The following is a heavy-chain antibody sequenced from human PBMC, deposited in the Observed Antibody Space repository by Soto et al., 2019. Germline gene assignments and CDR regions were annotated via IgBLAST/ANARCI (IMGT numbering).Heavy chain of an antibody. D-gene: IGHD5-18*01. J-gene: IGHJ6*02. Sequence: PGESLKISCKGSGYSFTSYWIGWVRQMPGKGLEWMGRIDPSDSYTNYSPSFQGHVTISADKSISTAYLQWSSLKASDTAMYYCARHEKERYSDTAMVPPWLVWGQGTTVTVSS. V-gene: IGHV5-10-1*01. CDR3: ARHEKERYSDTAMVPPWLV. CDR1: GYSFTSYW. CDR2: IDPSDSYT.